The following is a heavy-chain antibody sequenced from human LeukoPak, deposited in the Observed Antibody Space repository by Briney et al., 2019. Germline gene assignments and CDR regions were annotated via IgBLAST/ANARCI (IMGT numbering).Heavy chain of an antibody. Sequence: SGKSLRLSCAASGLTFSSYAMHWVRQAPGKGLEWVAVISYDGSNKYYADSVKGRFTISRDNSKNTLYLQMNSLRAEDTAVYYCARGLVVRGVYYYGMDVWGQGTTVTVSS. D-gene: IGHD3-10*01. J-gene: IGHJ6*02. CDR3: ARGLVVRGVYYYGMDV. CDR1: GLTFSSYA. V-gene: IGHV3-30-3*01. CDR2: ISYDGSNK.